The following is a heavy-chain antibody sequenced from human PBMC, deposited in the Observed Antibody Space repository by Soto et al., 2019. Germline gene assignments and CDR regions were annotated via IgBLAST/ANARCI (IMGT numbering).Heavy chain of an antibody. D-gene: IGHD1-26*01. CDR2: INHSGST. CDR1: VVSFSGYY. CDR3: ARGISVMGAFAGDAPAKYFFDS. V-gene: IGHV4-34*01. Sequence: SETLSLTCAFYVVSFSGYYWTCIRHPPEKWLEWIGEINHSGSTNQNPSLKSRGSISVDRSKNQFSLRLRSVTAADTAVYYCARGISVMGAFAGDAPAKYFFDSWSLGTLVTVSS. J-gene: IGHJ4*02.